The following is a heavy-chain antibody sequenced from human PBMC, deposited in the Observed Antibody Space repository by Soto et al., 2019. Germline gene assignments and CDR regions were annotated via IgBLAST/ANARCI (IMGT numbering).Heavy chain of an antibody. J-gene: IGHJ6*03. CDR3: ASTTVTPPIYYYYYMDV. CDR1: GGSISSGGYY. V-gene: IGHV4-31*03. CDR2: IYYSGST. D-gene: IGHD4-17*01. Sequence: SETLSLTCTVSGGSISSGGYYWSWIRQHPGKGLEWIGYIYYSGSTYYNPSLKSRVTISVDTSKNQFSLKLSSVTAADTAVYYCASTTVTPPIYYYYYMDVWGKGTTVTVSS.